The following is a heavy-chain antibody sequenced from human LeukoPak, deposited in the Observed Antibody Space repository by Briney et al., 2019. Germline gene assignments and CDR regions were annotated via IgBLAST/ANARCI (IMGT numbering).Heavy chain of an antibody. Sequence: GGCLRLSCAASGFTFSSYTMSGVRQAPEKGQEWVSAISGSGGSTYYADSVKGRFTISRDNSKNTLYLQMNSLRAEDTAVYYCAKDPVVMVTYEFDYWGQGTLVTVSS. D-gene: IGHD2-21*02. CDR2: ISGSGGST. CDR1: GFTFSSYT. J-gene: IGHJ4*02. CDR3: AKDPVVMVTYEFDY. V-gene: IGHV3-23*01.